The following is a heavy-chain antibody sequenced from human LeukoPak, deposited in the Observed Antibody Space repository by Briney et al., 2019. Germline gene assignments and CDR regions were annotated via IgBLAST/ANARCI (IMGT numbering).Heavy chain of an antibody. CDR3: ARGGYDFWSGYYTDWFDP. CDR2: ISHSGST. J-gene: IGHJ5*02. Sequence: SETLSLTCAVYGGSFSGYYWSWIRQPPGKGLEWIGEISHSGSTNYNPSLKSRVTISVDTSKNQFSLKLSSVTAAYTAVYYCARGGYDFWSGYYTDWFDPWGQGTLVTVSS. D-gene: IGHD3-3*01. V-gene: IGHV4-34*01. CDR1: GGSFSGYY.